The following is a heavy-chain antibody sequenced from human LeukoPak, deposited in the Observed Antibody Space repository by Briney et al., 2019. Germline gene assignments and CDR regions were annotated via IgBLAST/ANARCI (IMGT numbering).Heavy chain of an antibody. CDR2: TWYDGSNK. V-gene: IGHV3-33*01. J-gene: IGHJ4*02. CDR1: GFTFSSYG. Sequence: PGGSLRLSCAASGFTFSSYGMHWVRQAPGKGLEWVAVTWYDGSNKYYADSVKGRFTISRDNSKNTLYLQMNSLRAEDTAVYYCARAGSSGPLDYWGQGTLVTVSS. D-gene: IGHD6-19*01. CDR3: ARAGSSGPLDY.